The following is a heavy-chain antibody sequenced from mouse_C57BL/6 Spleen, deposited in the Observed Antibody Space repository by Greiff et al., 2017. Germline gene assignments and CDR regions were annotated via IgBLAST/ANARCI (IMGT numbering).Heavy chain of an antibody. D-gene: IGHD2-4*01. V-gene: IGHV1-69*01. J-gene: IGHJ3*01. CDR3: ARCDYDGAY. CDR2: IDPSDSYT. CDR1: GYTFTSYW. Sequence: QVQLQQPGAELVMPGASVKLSCKASGYTFTSYWMHWVKQRPGQGLEWIGEIDPSDSYTNYNQKFKGKSTLTIDKSSSTTYMQLSSLTSEDSAVYYCARCDYDGAYWGQGTLLTVSA.